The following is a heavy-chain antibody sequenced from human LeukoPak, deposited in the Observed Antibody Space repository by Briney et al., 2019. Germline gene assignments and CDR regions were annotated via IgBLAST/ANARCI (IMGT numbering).Heavy chain of an antibody. J-gene: IGHJ4*02. CDR2: ISGSGGST. V-gene: IGHV3-23*01. D-gene: IGHD2-2*03. CDR3: AKDGYCSSNSCYYYY. CDR1: GFTFSSYA. Sequence: PGGSLRLSCAASGFTFSSYAMSWVRQAPGKGLEWVSAISGSGGSTYYADSVKGRFTISRDNSKNTLYLQMNSLRAEDTALYYCAKDGYCSSNSCYYYYWGQGTLVTVSS.